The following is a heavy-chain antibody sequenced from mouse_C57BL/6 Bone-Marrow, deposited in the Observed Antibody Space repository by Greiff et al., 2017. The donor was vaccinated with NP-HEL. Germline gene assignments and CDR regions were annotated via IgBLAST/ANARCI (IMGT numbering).Heavy chain of an antibody. CDR1: GYTFTDYY. J-gene: IGHJ4*01. D-gene: IGHD4-1*01. CDR2: IYPGSGNT. V-gene: IGHV1-76*01. CDR3: ARAGTEAMDY. Sequence: VKVVESGAELVRPGASVKLSCKASGYTFTDYYINWVKQRPGQGLEWIARIYPGSGNTYYNEKFKGKATLTAEKSSSTAYMQLSSLTSEDSAVYFCARAGTEAMDYWGQGTSVTVSS.